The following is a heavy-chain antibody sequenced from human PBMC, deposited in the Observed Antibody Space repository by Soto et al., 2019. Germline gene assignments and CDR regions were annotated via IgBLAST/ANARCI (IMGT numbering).Heavy chain of an antibody. CDR1: GWTSNNDW. D-gene: IGHD6-19*01. Sequence: PWESLKISCKGSGWTSNNDWIAWVCQMAGKGLEWMGIIYPSDSDTRYSPSFQGQVTISADKSISTAYLQWTSLKASDTATYYCAAAIGVTESAYFHHWGQGTRVTVSS. V-gene: IGHV5-51*01. CDR2: IYPSDSDT. J-gene: IGHJ1*01. CDR3: AAAIGVTESAYFHH.